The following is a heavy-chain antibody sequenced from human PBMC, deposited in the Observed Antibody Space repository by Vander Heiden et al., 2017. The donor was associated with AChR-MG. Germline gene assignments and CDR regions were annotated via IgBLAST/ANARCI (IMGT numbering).Heavy chain of an antibody. Sequence: QVQLQQWGEGPLKLSETLSVTCDVYGGSLCGYYWSWVRRPPGKGLEWIGEINHSESTDYNPSLKSRVTISVDTSKHQFTLKLSSVTAADTAVYYCARRLDGGFDYWGQGTLVTVSS. CDR2: INHSEST. CDR1: GGSLCGYY. D-gene: IGHD3-10*01. CDR3: ARRLDGGFDY. J-gene: IGHJ4*02. V-gene: IGHV4-34*01.